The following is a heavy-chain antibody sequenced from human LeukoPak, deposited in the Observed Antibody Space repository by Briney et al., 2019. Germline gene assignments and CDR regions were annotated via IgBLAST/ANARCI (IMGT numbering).Heavy chain of an antibody. CDR1: GFTFDDYA. Sequence: GRSLRLSCAASGFTFDDYAMHWVRQAPGKGLEWVSGISWNSGSIGYADSVKGRFTISRDNAKNSLYLQMNSLRAEDTALYYCAKDMEGGGVSAFDIWGQGTMVTVSS. J-gene: IGHJ3*02. D-gene: IGHD3-16*01. V-gene: IGHV3-9*01. CDR3: AKDMEGGGVSAFDI. CDR2: ISWNSGSI.